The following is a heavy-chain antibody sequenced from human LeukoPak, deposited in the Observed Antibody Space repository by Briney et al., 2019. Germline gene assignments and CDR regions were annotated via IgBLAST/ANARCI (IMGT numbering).Heavy chain of an antibody. CDR3: ARDKLPGYSSSWDAHIFDY. V-gene: IGHV3-7*01. D-gene: IGHD6-13*01. J-gene: IGHJ4*02. CDR1: GFTFSSYW. Sequence: GGSLRLSCAASGFTFSSYWMSWVRQAPGKWLEWVANIKQDGSEKYYVDSVKGRFTISRDNAKNSLYLQMNSLRVEDTAVYYCARDKLPGYSSSWDAHIFDYWGQGTLVTVSS. CDR2: IKQDGSEK.